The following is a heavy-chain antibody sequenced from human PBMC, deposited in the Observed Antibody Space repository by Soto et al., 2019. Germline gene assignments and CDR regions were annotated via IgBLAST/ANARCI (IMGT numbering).Heavy chain of an antibody. V-gene: IGHV3-23*01. CDR2: FRDTGDKT. Sequence: EVQLLESGGGLVQPGGSLRLSCAASGFSFSSYAISWVRQAPGRGLEWVSTFRDTGDKTYYADSVKGRFTVSRDISQNTLYLQMNGLSPDDTAIYYCAKGPDPGAFGIWGQGTMVTVSS. D-gene: IGHD3-10*01. CDR1: GFSFSSYA. J-gene: IGHJ3*02. CDR3: AKGPDPGAFGI.